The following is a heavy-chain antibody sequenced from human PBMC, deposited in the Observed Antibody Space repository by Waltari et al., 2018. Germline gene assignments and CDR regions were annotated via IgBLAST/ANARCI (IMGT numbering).Heavy chain of an antibody. CDR2: ISYDGSNK. D-gene: IGHD3-16*02. CDR1: GFPFSSYA. V-gene: IGHV3-30-3*01. Sequence: QVQLVESGGGVVQPGRSLRLSVAASGFPFSSYASPGVSQAPGKGLEWVAVISYDGSNKYYADSVKGRFTISRDNSKNTLYLQMNSLRAEDTAVYYCARVLGELSLYTDYWGQGTLVTVSS. J-gene: IGHJ4*02. CDR3: ARVLGELSLYTDY.